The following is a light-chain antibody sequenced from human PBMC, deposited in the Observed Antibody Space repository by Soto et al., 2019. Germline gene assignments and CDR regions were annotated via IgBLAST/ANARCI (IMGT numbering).Light chain of an antibody. J-gene: IGLJ1*01. Sequence: QSALTQPDSVSGSPGQSITISCTGTSSDVGDYYVSWYQQHPGKAPKLMIYDVSNRPSGVSNRFSGSKSGNTASLTISGLQAEDEADYYCSSYASSSTLYVFGTGTKVTVL. V-gene: IGLV2-14*03. CDR3: SSYASSSTLYV. CDR1: SSDVGDYY. CDR2: DVS.